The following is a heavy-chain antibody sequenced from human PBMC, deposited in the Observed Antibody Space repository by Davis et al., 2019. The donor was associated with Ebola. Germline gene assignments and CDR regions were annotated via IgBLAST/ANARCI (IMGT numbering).Heavy chain of an antibody. J-gene: IGHJ2*01. Sequence: SETLSLTCAVSGGSISSGDYSWSWIRQPPGKDLEWIGYIYHSENTYYSPSLKSRVTISVDRSKNQFSLKLSSVTAADTAIYYCARDYYDSSGYIWYFDLWGRGTLVTVSS. CDR2: IYHSENT. V-gene: IGHV4-30-2*01. CDR1: GGSISSGDYS. CDR3: ARDYYDSSGYIWYFDL. D-gene: IGHD3-22*01.